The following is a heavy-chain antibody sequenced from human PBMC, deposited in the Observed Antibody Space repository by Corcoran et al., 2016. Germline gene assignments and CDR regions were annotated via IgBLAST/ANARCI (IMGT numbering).Heavy chain of an antibody. Sequence: EVQLVQSGAEVKKPGETLKISCKGSGYSFTSYWNGWVRQMPGKGLEWMGVIYPGDSDTRYSPTFQGQVTISADKSISTDYLQWSSLKASDTAMYYCERPHDYSNYGYDFWGQGTLVTVSS. CDR1: GYSFTSYW. V-gene: IGHV5-51*01. CDR2: IYPGDSDT. D-gene: IGHD4-4*01. J-gene: IGHJ4*02. CDR3: ERPHDYSNYGYDF.